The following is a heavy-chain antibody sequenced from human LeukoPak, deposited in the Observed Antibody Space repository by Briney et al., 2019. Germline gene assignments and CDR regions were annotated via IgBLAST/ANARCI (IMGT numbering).Heavy chain of an antibody. D-gene: IGHD3-10*01. Sequence: PGGSLRLSCAASGFTVSSNYMSWVRLAPGKGLEWVSVIYSGGSTYYADSVKGRFTISRDNSKNTLYLQMNSLRAEDTAVYYCARGGVTMVRGVTKYYYYYGMDVWGQGTTVTVSS. CDR3: ARGGVTMVRGVTKYYYYYGMDV. CDR2: IYSGGST. CDR1: GFTVSSNY. J-gene: IGHJ6*02. V-gene: IGHV3-53*01.